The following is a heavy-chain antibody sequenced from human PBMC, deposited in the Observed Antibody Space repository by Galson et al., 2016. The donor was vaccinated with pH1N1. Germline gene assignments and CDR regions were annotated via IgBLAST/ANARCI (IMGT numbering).Heavy chain of an antibody. Sequence: LRLSCATSGFNFSPYYMHWVRQDPGKGLVWVSRINGDGSRTLYADSVKGRFTISRDNAKSTLYLQMNSLRVEDTAVYYCARDRGSDRAFDIWGQGTRVTVSS. CDR1: GFNFSPYY. V-gene: IGHV3-74*01. CDR2: INGDGSRT. CDR3: ARDRGSDRAFDI. D-gene: IGHD1-26*01. J-gene: IGHJ3*02.